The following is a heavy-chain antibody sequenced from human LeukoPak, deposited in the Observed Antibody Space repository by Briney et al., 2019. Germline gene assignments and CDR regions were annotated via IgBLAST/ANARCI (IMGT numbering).Heavy chain of an antibody. Sequence: SETLSLTCTVSGGSISSGYNYWSCNPPPTGQGLEWIGRIYTSGSTNYNPSPKSRVTISVDTSKNQFPLKSSSVTAADTAVYYCARAVGGDGSGCLWGPGTLVTVSS. J-gene: IGHJ4*02. CDR2: IYTSGST. CDR1: GGSISSGYNY. V-gene: IGHV4-61*02. D-gene: IGHD3-10*01. CDR3: ARAVGGDGSGCL.